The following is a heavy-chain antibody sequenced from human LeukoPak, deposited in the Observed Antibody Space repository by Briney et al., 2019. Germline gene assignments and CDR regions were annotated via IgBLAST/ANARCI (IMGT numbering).Heavy chain of an antibody. CDR3: AKDPAHCSSTSCGY. Sequence: GGSLRLSCAASGFTFSGYAMSWVRQAPGKGLEWVSAISGSGGSTYYADSVKGRFTISRDNSKNTLYLQMNSLRAEDTAVYYCAKDPAHCSSTSCGYWGQGTLVTVSS. CDR1: GFTFSGYA. V-gene: IGHV3-23*01. J-gene: IGHJ4*02. D-gene: IGHD2-2*01. CDR2: ISGSGGST.